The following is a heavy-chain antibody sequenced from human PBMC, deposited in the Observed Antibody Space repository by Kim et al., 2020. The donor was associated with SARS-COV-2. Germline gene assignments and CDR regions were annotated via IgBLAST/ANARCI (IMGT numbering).Heavy chain of an antibody. Sequence: ASVKVSCKASGYNFTSYDINWVRQATGQGLEWMGWMNPNSGNTGYAQKFQGRVTMTRNTSISTAYMELSSLRSEDTAVYYCARGPFLEYQTYGMDVWGQGTTVTVSS. J-gene: IGHJ6*02. CDR2: MNPNSGNT. CDR1: GYNFTSYD. V-gene: IGHV1-8*01. D-gene: IGHD3-3*02. CDR3: ARGPFLEYQTYGMDV.